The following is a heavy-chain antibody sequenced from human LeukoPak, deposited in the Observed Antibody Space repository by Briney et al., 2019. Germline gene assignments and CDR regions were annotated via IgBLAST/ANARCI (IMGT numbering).Heavy chain of an antibody. V-gene: IGHV1-2*02. Sequence: ASVKVSCKASGYTFTGYYMHWVRQAPGQGLEWMGWINPNSGGTNYAQKFQGRVTMTRDTSISTAYTELSRLRSDDTAVYYCARAPPYYYGMDVWGQGTTVTVSS. CDR1: GYTFTGYY. CDR3: ARAPPYYYGMDV. CDR2: INPNSGGT. J-gene: IGHJ6*02.